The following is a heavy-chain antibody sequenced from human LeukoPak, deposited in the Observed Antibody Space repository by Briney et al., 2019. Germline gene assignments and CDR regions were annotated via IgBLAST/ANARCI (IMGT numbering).Heavy chain of an antibody. CDR1: GGSISSYY. J-gene: IGHJ4*02. CDR2: IYTSGST. D-gene: IGHD1-26*01. CDR3: ARDGGSYYPPLNTINYFDY. Sequence: SETLSLTCTVSGGSISSYYRSWIRQPAGKGLEWIGRIYTSGSTNYNPSLKSRVTMSVDTSKNQFSLKLSSVTAADTAVYYCARDGGSYYPPLNTINYFDYWGQGTLVTVSS. V-gene: IGHV4-4*07.